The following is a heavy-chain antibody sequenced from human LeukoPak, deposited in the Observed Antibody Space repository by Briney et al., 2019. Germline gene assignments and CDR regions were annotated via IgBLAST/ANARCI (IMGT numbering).Heavy chain of an antibody. J-gene: IGHJ5*02. V-gene: IGHV4-4*07. CDR3: ARENAYGSGSYYDGDSWFDP. CDR1: GGSISSYY. D-gene: IGHD3-10*01. CDR2: IYTSGST. Sequence: PSETLSLTCTVSGGSISSYYWSCIRQPAGKGLEWIGRIYTSGSTNYNPSLKSRVTMSVDTSKNQFSLKLSSVTAADTAVYYCARENAYGSGSYYDGDSWFDPWGQGTLVTVSS.